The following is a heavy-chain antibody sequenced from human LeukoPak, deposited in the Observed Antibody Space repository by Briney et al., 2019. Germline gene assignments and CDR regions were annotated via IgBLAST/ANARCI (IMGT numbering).Heavy chain of an antibody. CDR2: ISYDGSNK. CDR3: ARDAYYDFWSGYSPYYYYYGMDV. Sequence: PGGSLRLSCAASEFTFSSYSMNWVRQAPGKGLEWVAVISYDGSNKYYADSVKGRFTISRDNSKNTLYLQMNSLRAEDTAVYYCARDAYYDFWSGYSPYYYYYGMDVWGQGTTVTVSS. J-gene: IGHJ6*02. CDR1: EFTFSSYS. V-gene: IGHV3-30*03. D-gene: IGHD3-3*01.